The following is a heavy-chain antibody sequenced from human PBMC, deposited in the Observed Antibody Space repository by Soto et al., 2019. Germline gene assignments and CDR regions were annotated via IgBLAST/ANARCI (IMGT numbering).Heavy chain of an antibody. CDR1: GGSISSSSYY. Sequence: SETLSLTCTVSGGSISSSSYYWGWIRHPPGKGLEWIGSIYYSGSTYYNPSLKSRVTISVDTSKNQFSLKLNSVTAADTAVFYCARLIKKGSGWKGPDYWGQGTLVTVSS. CDR2: IYYSGST. CDR3: ARLIKKGSGWKGPDY. V-gene: IGHV4-39*01. J-gene: IGHJ4*02. D-gene: IGHD3-22*01.